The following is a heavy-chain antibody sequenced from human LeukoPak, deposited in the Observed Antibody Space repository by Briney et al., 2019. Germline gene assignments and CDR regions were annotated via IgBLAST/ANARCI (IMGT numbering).Heavy chain of an antibody. Sequence: SETLSLTCAVYGGSFSGYYWSWIRQPPGKGLEWIGEINHSGSTNYNPSLKSRVTISVDTSKNQFSLKLSSVTAADTAVYYCARGRVGYSYGYDPNWFDPWGQGTLVTVSS. J-gene: IGHJ5*02. CDR1: GGSFSGYY. CDR2: INHSGST. D-gene: IGHD5-18*01. CDR3: ARGRVGYSYGYDPNWFDP. V-gene: IGHV4-34*01.